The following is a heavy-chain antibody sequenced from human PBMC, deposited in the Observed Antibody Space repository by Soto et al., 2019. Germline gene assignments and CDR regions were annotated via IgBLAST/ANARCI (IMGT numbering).Heavy chain of an antibody. Sequence: GESLKISCKGSGYNFHTYWIAWVRQMPGKGLEWMGFIYPHDSDTRYSPSFRGQVTVSADKSINTAYLQWTSLKASDTAIYFCARPTDYHYGMQVWGQGTTVTVSS. D-gene: IGHD4-17*01. CDR3: ARPTDYHYGMQV. CDR2: IYPHDSDT. V-gene: IGHV5-51*01. CDR1: GYNFHTYW. J-gene: IGHJ6*02.